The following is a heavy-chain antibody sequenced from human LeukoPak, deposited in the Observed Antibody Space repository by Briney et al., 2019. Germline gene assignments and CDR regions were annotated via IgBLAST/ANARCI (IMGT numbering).Heavy chain of an antibody. CDR3: ARQPINTAAFDI. D-gene: IGHD5-18*01. CDR2: INDNGHS. V-gene: IGHV4-59*08. Sequence: SETLSLTCSVSGGSMKDYYWSWIRQPPGKGLEWIAYINDNGHSGYNPSLKSRVAISVDTANNQISLRLNFVTAADTAIYYCARQPINTAAFDIWGLGTMVTVSS. CDR1: GGSMKDYY. J-gene: IGHJ3*02.